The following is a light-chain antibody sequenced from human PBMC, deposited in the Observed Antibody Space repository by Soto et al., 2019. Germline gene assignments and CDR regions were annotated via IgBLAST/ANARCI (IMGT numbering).Light chain of an antibody. CDR1: QSVSSH. Sequence: EIVLTQSPATLSLSPGERATLSCRASQSVSSHLAWYQQKPGQAPRLLIYDASNRATGIPARFSGSGSGTDFTLTISRLEPEDFAVYYCHQYGDSPLFGPGTKVDIK. CDR2: DAS. V-gene: IGKV3-11*01. CDR3: HQYGDSPL. J-gene: IGKJ3*01.